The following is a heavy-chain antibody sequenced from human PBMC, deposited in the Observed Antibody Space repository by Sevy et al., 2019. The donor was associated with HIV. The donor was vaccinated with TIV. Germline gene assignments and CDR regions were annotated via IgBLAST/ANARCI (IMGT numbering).Heavy chain of an antibody. Sequence: ASVKVSCKVSGSTLSQLSMHWVRQAPGKGLEWMGSFDPEDGETIYAQKLQGRLTMTEDTSTDTAYMELSSLRSEDTAVYYCATTKDYDDSSGYPFDYWGQGTLVTVSS. V-gene: IGHV1-24*01. D-gene: IGHD3-22*01. CDR2: FDPEDGET. CDR1: GSTLSQLS. J-gene: IGHJ4*02. CDR3: ATTKDYDDSSGYPFDY.